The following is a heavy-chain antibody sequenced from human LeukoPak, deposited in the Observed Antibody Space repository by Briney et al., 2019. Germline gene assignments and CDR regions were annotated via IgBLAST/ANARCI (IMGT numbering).Heavy chain of an antibody. V-gene: IGHV3-23*01. Sequence: PGESLRLSCAASGFTFSSYVMSWVRQAPGKGLEWVSGIGVRGDDTYYADSVKGRFTISRDDAKNSLYLQMNSLRAEDTAVYYCARDLLAQGYCGGDCPRYFDLWGRGTLVTVSS. CDR3: ARDLLAQGYCGGDCPRYFDL. D-gene: IGHD2-21*02. J-gene: IGHJ2*01. CDR2: IGVRGDDT. CDR1: GFTFSSYV.